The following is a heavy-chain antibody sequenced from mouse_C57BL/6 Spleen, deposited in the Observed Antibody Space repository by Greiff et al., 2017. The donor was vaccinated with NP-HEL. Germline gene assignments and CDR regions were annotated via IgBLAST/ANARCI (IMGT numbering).Heavy chain of an antibody. J-gene: IGHJ2*01. CDR1: GYTFTSYW. D-gene: IGHD3-2*02. V-gene: IGHV1-64*01. CDR2: IHPNSGST. CDR3: ARDSSGPFDY. Sequence: QVQLQQSGAELVKPGASVKLSCKASGYTFTSYWMHWVKQRPGQGLEWIGMIHPNSGSTNYNEKFKSKATLTVDKSSSTAYMQLSSLTSEDSAVYYCARDSSGPFDYWGQGTTLTVSS.